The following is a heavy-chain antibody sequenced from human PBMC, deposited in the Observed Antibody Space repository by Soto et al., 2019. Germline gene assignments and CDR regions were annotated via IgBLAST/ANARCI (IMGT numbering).Heavy chain of an antibody. D-gene: IGHD3-10*01. V-gene: IGHV1-46*01. CDR2: IDPSGGSI. Sequence: QVQLVQSGAEVKKPGASVKVSCKASGYTFTGYYMDWVRQAPGQGLEWMGIIDPSGGSITYAQKFQGRVIMTSDTSTSTVYMELSSLRSEDTAVFYWARRGYDYGSGAYYPFDYCGQGALVAVSS. CDR1: GYTFTGYY. J-gene: IGHJ4*02. CDR3: ARRGYDYGSGAYYPFDY.